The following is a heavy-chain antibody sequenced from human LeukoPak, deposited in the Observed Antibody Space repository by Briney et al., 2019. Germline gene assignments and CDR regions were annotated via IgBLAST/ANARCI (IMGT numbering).Heavy chain of an antibody. CDR3: ARDGGSGISFDNYIYYGMDV. J-gene: IGHJ6*02. CDR1: GFTFSSYA. V-gene: IGHV3-53*01. D-gene: IGHD3-16*01. CDR2: IYTGTNT. Sequence: PGGSLRLSCAASGFTFSSYAMSWVRQPPGKGLEWVSFIYTGTNTYYEDSVKGRFTISRDISKNTLDLQMDSLRVEDTAVYFCARDGGSGISFDNYIYYGMDVWGQGTTVTVSS.